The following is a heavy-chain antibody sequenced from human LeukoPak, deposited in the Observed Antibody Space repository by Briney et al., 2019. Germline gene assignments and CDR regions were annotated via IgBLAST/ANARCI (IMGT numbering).Heavy chain of an antibody. D-gene: IGHD5-24*01. Sequence: PGGSLRLSCAASGFTFSGYAMSWVRQAPGKGLEWVSAISGSGGSTYYADSVKGRFTISRDNSKNTLYLQMNSLRAEDTAVYYCVKDELDGYNGESWAQGPLVTVSS. J-gene: IGHJ5*02. CDR2: ISGSGGST. CDR1: GFTFSGYA. CDR3: VKDELDGYNGES. V-gene: IGHV3-23*01.